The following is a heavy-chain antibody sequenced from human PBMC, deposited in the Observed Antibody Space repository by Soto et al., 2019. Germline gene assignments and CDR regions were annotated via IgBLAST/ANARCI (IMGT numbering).Heavy chain of an antibody. CDR2: INHSGST. CDR3: ARCGGGYGTGKSEDY. V-gene: IGHV4-34*01. D-gene: IGHD6-19*01. J-gene: IGHJ4*02. Sequence: QVQLQQWGAGLLKPSETLSLTCAVYGGSFSGYYWSWIRQPPGKGLEWIGEINHSGSTNYNPSLKSSVTRSVDTSKNQFSLKLSSVTAADTAVYYCARCGGGYGTGKSEDYWGQGTLVTVSS. CDR1: GGSFSGYY.